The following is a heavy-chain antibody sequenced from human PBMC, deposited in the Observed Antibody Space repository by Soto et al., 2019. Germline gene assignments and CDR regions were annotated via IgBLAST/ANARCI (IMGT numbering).Heavy chain of an antibody. J-gene: IGHJ4*02. CDR1: GFTFSDHY. V-gene: IGHV3-72*01. Sequence: EVQLVESGGGLVQPGGSLRLSCAASGFTFSDHYMDWVRQAPGKGLEWVGRIRNKANSYTTEYAASVKGRFTISGDDSKNSLYLQMNSLKTEDTAVYYCARDKTGNYDYWGQGTLVTVSS. CDR3: ARDKTGNYDY. D-gene: IGHD1-7*01. CDR2: IRNKANSYTT.